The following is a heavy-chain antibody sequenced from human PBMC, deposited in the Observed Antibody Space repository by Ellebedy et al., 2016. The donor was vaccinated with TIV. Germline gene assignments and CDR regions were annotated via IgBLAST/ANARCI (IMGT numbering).Heavy chain of an antibody. CDR1: GGSISSYY. V-gene: IGHV4-59*12. CDR3: ARLGYDILTKEALGAFDY. CDR2: ISYSGST. J-gene: IGHJ4*02. Sequence: MPSETLSLTCTVSGGSISSYYWNLIRQPPGKGLEWIGYISYSGSTSYNLSLKSRLTISVDKSKNQFSLRLTSVTAADTAVYYCARLGYDILTKEALGAFDYWGQGTLVTVSS. D-gene: IGHD3-9*01.